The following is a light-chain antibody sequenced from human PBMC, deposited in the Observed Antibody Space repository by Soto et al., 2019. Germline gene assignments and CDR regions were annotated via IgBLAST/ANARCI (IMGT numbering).Light chain of an antibody. J-gene: IGKJ2*01. V-gene: IGKV3D-15*01. Sequence: EIVMTQSPATPSVSPGERAALSCRATQSVRSNLAWYQRKPGQAPRXLLYGASKRETGIPERFSGSGSGTDFSLTISRLQPEDFAVYYCHQYDNAPQTYGQGTKVDIK. CDR2: GAS. CDR1: QSVRSN. CDR3: HQYDNAPQT.